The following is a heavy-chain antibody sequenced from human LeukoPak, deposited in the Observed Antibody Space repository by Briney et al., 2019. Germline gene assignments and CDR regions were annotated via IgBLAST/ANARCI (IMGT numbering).Heavy chain of an antibody. V-gene: IGHV4-61*09. Sequence: SETLSLTCSVSGDSIFNSNSYWSWMRQPAGKGLEWIGHIFSRGNTNYNPSLKSRVTISVDMSKNQFSLILSSVTAADTAVYYCARHVIGSYYYGSGSFFVVGWFDPWGQGTLVTVSS. CDR1: GDSIFNSNSY. CDR2: IFSRGNT. CDR3: ARHVIGSYYYGSGSFFVVGWFDP. J-gene: IGHJ5*02. D-gene: IGHD3-10*01.